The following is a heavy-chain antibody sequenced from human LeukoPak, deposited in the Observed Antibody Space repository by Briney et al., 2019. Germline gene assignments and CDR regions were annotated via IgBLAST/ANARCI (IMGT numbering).Heavy chain of an antibody. CDR3: AKDLLVVPAVWDY. J-gene: IGHJ4*02. D-gene: IGHD2-2*01. CDR1: GFTFSSYG. V-gene: IGHV3-30*02. CDR2: IRYDGSNK. Sequence: PGGSLRLSCAASGFTFSSYGMHWVRQAPGKGLEWVAFIRYDGSNKYYADSVKGRFTISRDNSKNTLYLQMNSLRAEDTAVYYCAKDLLVVPAVWDYWGQGTLVTVSS.